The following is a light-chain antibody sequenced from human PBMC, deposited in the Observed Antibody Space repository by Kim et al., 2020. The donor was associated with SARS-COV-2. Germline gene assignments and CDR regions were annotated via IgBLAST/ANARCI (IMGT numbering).Light chain of an antibody. CDR2: GAS. CDR3: QQSYSTPLT. V-gene: IGKV1-39*01. Sequence: DIQMTQSPSSLSASVGDRVPITCRASQSISTYLNWYQQKPGTAPKLLIYGASSLQSGVPSRFSGSGSGTDFTLTISSLQPEDFATYYCQQSYSTPLTFGGGTKLEI. J-gene: IGKJ4*01. CDR1: QSISTY.